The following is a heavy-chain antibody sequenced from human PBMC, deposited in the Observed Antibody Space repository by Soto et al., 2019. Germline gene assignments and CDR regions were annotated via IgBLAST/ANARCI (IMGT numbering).Heavy chain of an antibody. D-gene: IGHD2-21*02. CDR2: VSSDGSNK. V-gene: IGHV3-30*04. CDR1: GFTFNTYA. Sequence: PGGSLRLSCAASGFTFNTYAVHWVRQAPGKGLEWVAVVSSDGSNKYYSDSVKGRFSISRDNSNNTLSLQMNSLRTEDTAVYYCARVALPAHRGADYRGRGPLLTGS. CDR3: ARVALPAHRGADY. J-gene: IGHJ2*01.